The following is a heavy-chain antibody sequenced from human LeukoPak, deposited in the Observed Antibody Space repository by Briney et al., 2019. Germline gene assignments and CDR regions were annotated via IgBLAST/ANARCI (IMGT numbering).Heavy chain of an antibody. CDR2: INHSGST. V-gene: IGHV4-34*01. CDR1: GFTFSSYG. J-gene: IGHJ4*02. D-gene: IGHD3-16*01. Sequence: GSLRLSCGASGFTFSSYGMSWVRQAPGKGLEWIGEINHSGSTNYNPSLKSRVTISVDTSKNQFSLKLSSVTAADTAVYYCARAGRLWGVDYWGQGTLVTVSS. CDR3: ARAGRLWGVDY.